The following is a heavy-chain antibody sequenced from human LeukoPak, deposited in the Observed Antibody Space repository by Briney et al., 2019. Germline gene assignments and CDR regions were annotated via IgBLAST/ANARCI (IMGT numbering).Heavy chain of an antibody. J-gene: IGHJ4*02. D-gene: IGHD6-13*01. CDR1: GGSISGYY. Sequence: SETLSLTCTVSGGSISGYYWSWIRQPPGKGLEWIGYIHYSGSTNYNPSLKSRVAISVDTSKSQFSLKLSSMTAADTAMYYCARQAAGTVDYWGQGTLVTVSS. V-gene: IGHV4-59*08. CDR2: IHYSGST. CDR3: ARQAAGTVDY.